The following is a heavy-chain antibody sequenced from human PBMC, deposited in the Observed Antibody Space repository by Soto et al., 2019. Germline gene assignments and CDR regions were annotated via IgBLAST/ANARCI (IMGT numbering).Heavy chain of an antibody. CDR2: VYYRGRI. D-gene: IGHD3-3*02. Sequence: QVQLQESGPGLVKPSETLSLTCNVSGGSLRRADYYWSWIRQPPGKGLELIGYVYYRGRIYYNPSLESRISISVDTSMNQSSLKITSVTAADTAMYFCARMTFSPKWFDSWGQGTLVTVSS. CDR1: GGSLRRADYY. V-gene: IGHV4-30-4*01. J-gene: IGHJ5*01. CDR3: ARMTFSPKWFDS.